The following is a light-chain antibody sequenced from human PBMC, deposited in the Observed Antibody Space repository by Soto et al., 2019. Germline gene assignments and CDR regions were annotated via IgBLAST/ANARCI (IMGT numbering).Light chain of an antibody. CDR1: QSVLYSSNNKNY. CDR3: QQYYSTPPT. CDR2: WAS. V-gene: IGKV4-1*01. Sequence: IVMTQSPDSLSVSLGERATINCKSSQSVLYSSNNKNYLAWYQQKPEQPPKLLIYWASTRESGVPDRFSGSGSGTDFTLTISSLQAEDVAVYYCQQYYSTPPTFGQGTKVEIK. J-gene: IGKJ1*01.